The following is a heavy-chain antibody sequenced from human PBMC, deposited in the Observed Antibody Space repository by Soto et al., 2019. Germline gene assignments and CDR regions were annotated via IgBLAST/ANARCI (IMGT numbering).Heavy chain of an antibody. CDR1: GGTFSSYA. Sequence: VQLVQSGAEVKKPGSSVKVSCKASGGTFSSYAISWVRQAPGQGLEWMGGIIPIFGTANYAPKFPGRVTITADESPSTAYMELSSLRSEDTAVYYCARRTAARPEYYYYYGMDVWGLGTTVTVSS. CDR2: IIPIFGTA. V-gene: IGHV1-69*01. J-gene: IGHJ6*02. D-gene: IGHD6-6*01. CDR3: ARRTAARPEYYYYYGMDV.